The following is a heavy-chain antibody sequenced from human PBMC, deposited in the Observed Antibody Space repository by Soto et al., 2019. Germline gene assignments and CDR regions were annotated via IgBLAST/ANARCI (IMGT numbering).Heavy chain of an antibody. D-gene: IGHD3-22*01. CDR3: ARGHHSSGYCFDY. J-gene: IGHJ4*02. Sequence: SVKVSCKASGGTFSRYSITWVRQAPGQGLEWMGGIIPIFGTANYAQKFQGRVTITADESTSAAYMELSSLRSEDTAVYYCARGHHSSGYCFDYWGQGTLVTVSS. CDR1: GGTFSRYS. V-gene: IGHV1-69*13. CDR2: IIPIFGTA.